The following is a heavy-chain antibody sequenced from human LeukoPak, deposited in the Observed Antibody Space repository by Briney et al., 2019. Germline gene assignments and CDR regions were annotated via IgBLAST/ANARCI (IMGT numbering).Heavy chain of an antibody. CDR2: INPSGGST. D-gene: IGHD3-10*01. CDR3: AKGGSGSYRFYNWFDP. Sequence: GASVKVSCKASGYTFTSYYMHWVRQAPGQGLEWMGIINPSGGSTSYAQKFQGRVTMTRDTSTSTVYMELSSLRSEDTAVYYCAKGGSGSYRFYNWFDPWGQGTLVTVSS. J-gene: IGHJ5*02. V-gene: IGHV1-46*01. CDR1: GYTFTSYY.